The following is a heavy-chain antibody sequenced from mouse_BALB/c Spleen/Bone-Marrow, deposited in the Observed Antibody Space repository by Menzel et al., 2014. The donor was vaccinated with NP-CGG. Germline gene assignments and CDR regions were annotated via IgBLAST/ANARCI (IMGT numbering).Heavy chain of an antibody. Sequence: VQLQQPGAELVKPGASVKLSCTASGFNIKDTYMHWVKQRPEQGLEWIGRIDPANGNTKYDPKFQGKATITADTSSNTAYLQLSSLTSEDTAVYYCAVHDYEGFAYWGQGTLVTVSA. J-gene: IGHJ3*01. CDR3: AVHDYEGFAY. CDR1: GFNIKDTY. CDR2: IDPANGNT. D-gene: IGHD2-4*01. V-gene: IGHV14-3*02.